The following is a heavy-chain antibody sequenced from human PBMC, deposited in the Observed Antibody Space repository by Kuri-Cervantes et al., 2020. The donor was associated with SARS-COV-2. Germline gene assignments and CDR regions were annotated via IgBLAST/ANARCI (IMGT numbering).Heavy chain of an antibody. CDR2: ISSSGSTI. Sequence: LSLTCAASGFTFSSYEMNWVRQAPGKGLEWVSYISSSGSTIYYADSVKGRFTISRDKTKNSLYLQMNSLRAEDTAVYYCARGGHYTNGVSYGDYYFGLWGRGTLVTVSS. V-gene: IGHV3-48*03. CDR3: ARGGHYTNGVSYGDYYFGL. J-gene: IGHJ2*01. D-gene: IGHD2-8*01. CDR1: GFTFSSYE.